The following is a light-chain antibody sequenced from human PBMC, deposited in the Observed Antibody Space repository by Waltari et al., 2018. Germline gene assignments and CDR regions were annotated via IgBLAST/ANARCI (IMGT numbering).Light chain of an antibody. CDR2: GSS. V-gene: IGKV3-15*01. CDR1: QTVSSN. J-gene: IGKJ1*01. Sequence: EIVVTQSPATLSVSPGERATLSCRASQTVSSNFAWYQQNPGQAPRLLIYGSSLRATGVPARFSGSGSGTEFTLTISSLQSEDFAVYYCQQYDSWPRTFGQGTKVEIK. CDR3: QQYDSWPRT.